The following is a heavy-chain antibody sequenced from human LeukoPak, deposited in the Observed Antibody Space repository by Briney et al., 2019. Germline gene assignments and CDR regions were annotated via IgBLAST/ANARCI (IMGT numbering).Heavy chain of an antibody. J-gene: IGHJ6*02. V-gene: IGHV1-24*01. CDR3: ATDLVVAATHPYYYYGMDA. CDR1: GYTLTELS. D-gene: IGHD2-15*01. CDR2: FDPEDGET. Sequence: ASVKVSCKVSGYTLTELSMHWVRQAPGKGLEWMGGFDPEDGETIYAQKFQGRVTMTEDTSTDTAYMELSSLRSEDTAVYYCATDLVVAATHPYYYYGMDAWGQGTTVTVSS.